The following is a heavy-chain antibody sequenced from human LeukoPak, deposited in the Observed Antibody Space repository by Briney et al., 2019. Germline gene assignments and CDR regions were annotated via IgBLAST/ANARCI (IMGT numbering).Heavy chain of an antibody. J-gene: IGHJ4*02. D-gene: IGHD4-23*01. CDR2: IYSGGST. Sequence: QSGGSLRLSCAASGFTFSSYAMSWVRQAPGKGLEWVSVIYSGGSTYYADSVKGRFTISRDNSKDTLYLQMNSLRAEDTAVYYCARDPHGGNGDYWGQGTLVTVSS. CDR1: GFTFSSYA. CDR3: ARDPHGGNGDY. V-gene: IGHV3-53*01.